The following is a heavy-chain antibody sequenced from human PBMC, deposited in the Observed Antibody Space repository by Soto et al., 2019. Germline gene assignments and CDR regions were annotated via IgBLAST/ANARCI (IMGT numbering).Heavy chain of an antibody. Sequence: QVQLVESGGGVVQPGRSLRLSCAASGFTFSSYAMHWVRQAPGKGLEWVAVISYDGSNKYYADSVKGRFTISRDNSKNTLYLQMNSLRAEDTAVYYGAREQWLARPAYYCMDVWGQGTTVTVSS. CDR1: GFTFSSYA. V-gene: IGHV3-30-3*01. J-gene: IGHJ6*02. CDR2: ISYDGSNK. CDR3: AREQWLARPAYYCMDV. D-gene: IGHD6-6*01.